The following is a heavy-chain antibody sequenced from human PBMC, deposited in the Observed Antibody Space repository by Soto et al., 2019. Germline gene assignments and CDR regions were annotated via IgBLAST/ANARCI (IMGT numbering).Heavy chain of an antibody. J-gene: IGHJ5*02. CDR2: INHSGST. CDR3: AGASVVVAATTYNWFDP. D-gene: IGHD2-15*01. Sequence: SVTLPLTCAVYGGSFSGYYWSWIRQPPGKGLEWIGEINHSGSTNYNPSLKSRVTISVDTSKNQFSLKLSSVTAADTAVYYCAGASVVVAATTYNWFDPWGQGTLVTVSS. V-gene: IGHV4-34*01. CDR1: GGSFSGYY.